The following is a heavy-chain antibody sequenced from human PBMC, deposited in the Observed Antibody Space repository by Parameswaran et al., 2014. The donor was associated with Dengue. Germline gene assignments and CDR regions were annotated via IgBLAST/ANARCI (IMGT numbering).Heavy chain of an antibody. CDR2: ILYTGGT. CDR3: ARPYVSGYAFDI. V-gene: IGHV4-59*01. Sequence: RWIRQPPGKGLEWIGNILYTGGTIYNPSLKSRVTISVATSKNQFSLKLTSVSPADTAVYYCARPYVSGYAFDIWGQGTVVTVSS. D-gene: IGHD3-22*01. J-gene: IGHJ3*02.